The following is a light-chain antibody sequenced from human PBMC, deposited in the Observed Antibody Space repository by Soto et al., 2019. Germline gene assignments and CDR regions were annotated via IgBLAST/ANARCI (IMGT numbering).Light chain of an antibody. V-gene: IGKV2-30*01. CDR3: MQATHWYT. Sequence: DVVMTQSPLSLPVTLGQPASISCRSSQSLVYSDGNTYLNWFQQRPGQSPRRLIYKVSNRDSGVPDRFSGSGSGIDFTLKISRVEAEDIGIYSCMQATHWYTFCQGTKLEIK. CDR1: QSLVYSDGNTY. CDR2: KVS. J-gene: IGKJ2*01.